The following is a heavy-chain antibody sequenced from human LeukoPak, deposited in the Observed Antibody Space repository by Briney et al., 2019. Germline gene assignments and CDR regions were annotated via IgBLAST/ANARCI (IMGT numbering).Heavy chain of an antibody. CDR2: IKQVGSEK. J-gene: IGHJ4*02. CDR3: ARVDYYGSGSSPRPYFFDY. D-gene: IGHD3-10*01. V-gene: IGHV3-7*01. CDR1: GFTFSSYW. Sequence: GGSLRLSCAASGFTFSSYWMSWVRQAPGKGLEWVANIKQVGSEKYYVDSVKGRFTISRDNAKNSLYLQMNSLRAEDTAVYYWARVDYYGSGSSPRPYFFDYWGQGTLVTVSS.